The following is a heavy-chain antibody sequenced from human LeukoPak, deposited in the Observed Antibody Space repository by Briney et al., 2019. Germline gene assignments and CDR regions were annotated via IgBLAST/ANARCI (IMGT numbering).Heavy chain of an antibody. Sequence: PGVSLRLSCAASGFTLSSYWMHWVRQAPGKGLVWVSRINEDGSTINYADSVRGRFTISRDIAKNTLYLQMNSLRPEDTAVYYCVKDFVGADEFWGQGTLVTVSS. J-gene: IGHJ4*02. D-gene: IGHD1-26*01. CDR1: GFTLSSYW. CDR3: VKDFVGADEF. CDR2: INEDGSTI. V-gene: IGHV3-74*01.